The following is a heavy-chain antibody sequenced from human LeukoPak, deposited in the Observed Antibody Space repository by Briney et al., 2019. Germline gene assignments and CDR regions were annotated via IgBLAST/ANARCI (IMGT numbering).Heavy chain of an antibody. CDR1: GFTFTNYG. V-gene: IGHV3-33*01. D-gene: IGHD2-2*01. CDR2: IWYDGSKT. CDR3: ARDDCSTTPCYAY. Sequence: GSLRLSCTTSGFTFTNYGINWVRQAPGKGLEWVAAIWYDGSKTSYTDSVKGRFTVSRDISKNTVYLQMNGLKAEDMAVYYCARDDCSTTPCYAYWGQGTLVTVSS. J-gene: IGHJ4*02.